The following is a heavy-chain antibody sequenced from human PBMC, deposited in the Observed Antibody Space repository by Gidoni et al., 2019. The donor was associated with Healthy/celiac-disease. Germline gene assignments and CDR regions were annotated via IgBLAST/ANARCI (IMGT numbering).Heavy chain of an antibody. V-gene: IGHV3-11*06. J-gene: IGHJ6*02. D-gene: IGHD3-3*01. CDR2: SSSSSSYT. Sequence: QVQLVESGGGLVKPGGSLRLSCAASGFTFSDYYMSWIRQAPGKGLEWVSYSSSSSSYTNYADSVKGRFTISRDNAKNSLYLQMNSLRAEDTAVYYCARGGATIFGVVAPENGPQNYGMDVWGQGTTVTVSS. CDR1: GFTFSDYY. CDR3: ARGGATIFGVVAPENGPQNYGMDV.